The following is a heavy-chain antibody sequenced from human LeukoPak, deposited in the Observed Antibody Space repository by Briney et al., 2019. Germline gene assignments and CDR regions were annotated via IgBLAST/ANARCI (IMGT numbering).Heavy chain of an antibody. Sequence: SETLSLTCTVSGVSISSSNSYWGWIRQPPGKGLDWIGSIYYSGNTHYNPSRKSQDSISIDTSKNQSSMKLTSVTDADTAVYYCARQTGSGLFILPGGKGTLVTVSS. CDR1: GVSISSSNSY. V-gene: IGHV4-39*01. D-gene: IGHD3/OR15-3a*01. CDR3: ARQTGSGLFILP. CDR2: IYYSGNT. J-gene: IGHJ4*02.